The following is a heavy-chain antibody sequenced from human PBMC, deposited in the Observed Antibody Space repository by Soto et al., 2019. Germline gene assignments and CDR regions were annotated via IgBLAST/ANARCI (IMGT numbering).Heavy chain of an antibody. CDR2: IIPILGIA. D-gene: IGHD2-15*01. Sequence: VRQAPGQGLEWMGRIIPILGIANYAQKFQGRVTITADKSTSTAYMELSSLRSEDTAVYYCARDHQSVVVAANWFDPWGQGTLVTVSS. J-gene: IGHJ5*02. V-gene: IGHV1-69*04. CDR3: ARDHQSVVVAANWFDP.